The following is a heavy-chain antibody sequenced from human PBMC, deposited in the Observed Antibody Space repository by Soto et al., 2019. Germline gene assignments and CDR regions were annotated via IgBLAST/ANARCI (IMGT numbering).Heavy chain of an antibody. CDR1: GGTFSSYA. CDR2: IIPIFGPA. V-gene: IGHV1-69*12. CDR3: ARPLQFYYASSGQSAWFDP. J-gene: IGHJ5*02. Sequence: QVQLVQSGAEVKKPGSSVKVSCKASGGTFSSYAISWVRQAPGQGLEWMGGIIPIFGPANYAQKFQGRVTITADESTSTAYMELSRLRSEDTAVYYCARPLQFYYASSGQSAWFDPWGQGTLVTVSS. D-gene: IGHD3-22*01.